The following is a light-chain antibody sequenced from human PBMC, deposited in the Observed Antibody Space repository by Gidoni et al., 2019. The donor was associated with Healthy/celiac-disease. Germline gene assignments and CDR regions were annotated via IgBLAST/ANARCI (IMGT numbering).Light chain of an antibody. V-gene: IGLV1-44*01. CDR1: SSNIGSNT. CDR3: AAWDDSLNGWV. Sequence: QSVLTQPPSASGTPGQRVTISCSGSSSNIGSNTVNWHQQLPGTAPKLLIYSNNPRPSGVPDRFSGSKSGTSASLAISGLQSEDEADYYCAAWDDSLNGWVFGGGTKLTVL. CDR2: SNN. J-gene: IGLJ3*02.